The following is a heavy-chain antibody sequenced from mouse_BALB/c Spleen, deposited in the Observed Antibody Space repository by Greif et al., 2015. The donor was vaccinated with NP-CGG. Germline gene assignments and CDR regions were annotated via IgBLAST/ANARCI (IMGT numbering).Heavy chain of an antibody. Sequence: QVQLQQSGAELAKPGASVKMSCKASGYTFTSYWMHWVKQRPGQGLGWIGYINPSTGYTEYNQKFKDKATLTADKSSSTAYMQLSSLTSEDSAVYYCARSDDGGFAYWGQGTLVTVSA. CDR2: INPSTGYT. J-gene: IGHJ3*01. CDR1: GYTFTSYW. D-gene: IGHD2-12*01. CDR3: ARSDDGGFAY. V-gene: IGHV1-7*01.